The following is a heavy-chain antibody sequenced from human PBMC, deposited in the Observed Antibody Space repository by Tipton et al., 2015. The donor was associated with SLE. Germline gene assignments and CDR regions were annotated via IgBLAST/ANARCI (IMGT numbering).Heavy chain of an antibody. CDR1: GFTFSSYS. Sequence: SLRLSCAASGFTFSSYSLNWVRQAPGKGLEWVSSISSSSSYIYYADSVKGRFTISRDNAKNSLYLQMNSLRAEDTAVYYCAREGGARYFQHWGQGTLVTVSS. V-gene: IGHV3-21*03. CDR2: ISSSSSYI. D-gene: IGHD2-21*01. J-gene: IGHJ1*01. CDR3: AREGGARYFQH.